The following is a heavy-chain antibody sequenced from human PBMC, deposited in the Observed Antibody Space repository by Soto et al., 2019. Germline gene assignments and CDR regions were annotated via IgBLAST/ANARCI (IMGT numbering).Heavy chain of an antibody. V-gene: IGHV1-3*01. J-gene: IGHJ3*02. CDR1: GYTFTSYA. Sequence: QVQLVQSGAEVKKPGASVKVSCKASGYTFTSYAMHWVRQAPGQSLEWMGWINAGNGNTKYAQKFQGRVTITRDTSASTAYMELSSLRSEATAVYYCARDRPSTSPFDIWCQGTMVTVSS. CDR2: INAGNGNT. D-gene: IGHD6-6*01. CDR3: ARDRPSTSPFDI.